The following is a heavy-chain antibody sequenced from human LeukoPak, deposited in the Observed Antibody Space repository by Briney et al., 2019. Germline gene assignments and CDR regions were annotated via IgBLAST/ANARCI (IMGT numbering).Heavy chain of an antibody. D-gene: IGHD3-10*01. Sequence: SETLSLTCAVYGGSFSGYYWSWIRQPPGKGLEWIGEINHSGSTNYNPSLKSRVTISVDTSKNQFSLKLSSVTAADTAVYYCARSRPFGPYYYYYYYMDVWGKGTTVTVSS. CDR1: GGSFSGYY. J-gene: IGHJ6*03. CDR2: INHSGST. V-gene: IGHV4-34*01. CDR3: ARSRPFGPYYYYYYYMDV.